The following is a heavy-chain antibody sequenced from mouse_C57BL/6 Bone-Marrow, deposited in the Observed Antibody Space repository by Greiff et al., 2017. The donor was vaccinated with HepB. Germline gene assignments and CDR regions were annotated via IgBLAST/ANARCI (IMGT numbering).Heavy chain of an antibody. J-gene: IGHJ1*03. CDR3: TRGGNGSSPWYFDV. CDR2: ISSGGDYI. CDR1: GFTFSSYA. V-gene: IGHV5-9-1*02. Sequence: EVQLVESGEGLVKPGGSLKLSCAASGFTFSSYAMSWVRQTPEKRLEWVAYISSGGDYIYYADTVKGRVTISRDNARNTLYLQMSSLKSEDTAMYYCTRGGNGSSPWYFDVWGTGTTVTVSS. D-gene: IGHD1-1*01.